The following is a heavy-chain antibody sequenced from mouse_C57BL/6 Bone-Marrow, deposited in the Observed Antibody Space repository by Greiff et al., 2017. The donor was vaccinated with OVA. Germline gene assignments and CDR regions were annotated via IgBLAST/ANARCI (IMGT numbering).Heavy chain of an antibody. V-gene: IGHV1-85*01. CDR3: ARGPYGYDWYFDV. CDR2: IYPRDGST. Sequence: VQLQQSGPELVKPGASVKLSCKASGYTFTSYDINWVKQRPGQGLEWIGWIYPRDGSTKYNEKFKGKATLTVDTSSSTAYMELHSLTSEDSAVYFCARGPYGYDWYFDVWGTGTTVTVSS. D-gene: IGHD2-2*01. J-gene: IGHJ1*03. CDR1: GYTFTSYD.